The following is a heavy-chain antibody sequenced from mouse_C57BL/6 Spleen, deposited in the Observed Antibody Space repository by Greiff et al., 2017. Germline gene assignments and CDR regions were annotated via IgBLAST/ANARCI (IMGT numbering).Heavy chain of an antibody. Sequence: QVQLQQPGAELVMPGASVKLSCKASAYTFTSYWMHWVKQRPGQGLEWIGEIDPSDSYTNYNQKFKGKSTLTVDKSSSTAYMQLSSLTSEDSAVYYCARCGSSPYYFDNWGQGTTLTVSS. V-gene: IGHV1-69*01. CDR3: ARCGSSPYYFDN. CDR1: AYTFTSYW. J-gene: IGHJ2*01. D-gene: IGHD1-1*01. CDR2: IDPSDSYT.